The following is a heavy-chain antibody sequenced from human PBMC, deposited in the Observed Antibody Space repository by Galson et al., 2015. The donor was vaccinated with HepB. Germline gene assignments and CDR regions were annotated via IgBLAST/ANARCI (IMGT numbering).Heavy chain of an antibody. J-gene: IGHJ4*02. CDR3: ARRRRDIVATGPFDY. CDR2: IYYSGST. CDR1: GGSISSSSYY. V-gene: IGHV4-39*01. Sequence: SETLSLTCTVSGGSISSSSYYWGWIRQPPGKGLKWIGSIYYSGSTYYNPSLKSRVTISVDTSKNQFSLKLSSVTAADTAVYYCARRRRDIVATGPFDYWGQGTLVTVSS. D-gene: IGHD5-12*01.